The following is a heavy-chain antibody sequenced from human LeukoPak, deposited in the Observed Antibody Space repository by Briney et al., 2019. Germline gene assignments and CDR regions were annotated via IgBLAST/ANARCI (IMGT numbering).Heavy chain of an antibody. Sequence: SETLSLTCAVYGGSFSGYYWTWIRQTPEKGLEWIGEMNPSGSTNYNPSLKSRVTISVDTSKNQFSLKLSSVTAADTAVYYCARGSLGIAAPRPGLYYMDVWGKGTTVTVSS. CDR2: MNPSGST. CDR1: GGSFSGYY. V-gene: IGHV4-34*01. J-gene: IGHJ6*03. CDR3: ARGSLGIAAPRPGLYYMDV. D-gene: IGHD6-6*01.